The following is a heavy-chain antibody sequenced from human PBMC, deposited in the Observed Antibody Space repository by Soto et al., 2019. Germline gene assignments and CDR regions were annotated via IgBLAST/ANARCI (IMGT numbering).Heavy chain of an antibody. CDR2: IYYSGST. J-gene: IGHJ5*02. D-gene: IGHD3-3*02. CDR1: GGSISSSSYY. Sequence: SETLSLTCTVSGGSISSSSYYWGWIRQPPGKGLEWIGSIYYSGSTYYNPSLKSRVTISVDTSKNQFSLKLSSVTAADTAVYYCAVGHSFLEWLLSHYNWFDPWGQGTLVTVSS. CDR3: AVGHSFLEWLLSHYNWFDP. V-gene: IGHV4-39*01.